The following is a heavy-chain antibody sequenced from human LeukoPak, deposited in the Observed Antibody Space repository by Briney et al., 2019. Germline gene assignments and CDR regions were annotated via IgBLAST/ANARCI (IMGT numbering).Heavy chain of an antibody. Sequence: KHGESLKISCKGSGYNFTTYWIGWVRQMPGKGLEWMGIIYPVNSKTRYSPSFQGQVTISADKSISTAYLQWSSLSDTDTAMYYCARHGTYCSSTSCYLRDACDIWGQGTMVTVSS. D-gene: IGHD2-2*01. J-gene: IGHJ3*02. CDR3: ARHGTYCSSTSCYLRDACDI. CDR2: IYPVNSKT. CDR1: GYNFTTYW. V-gene: IGHV5-51*01.